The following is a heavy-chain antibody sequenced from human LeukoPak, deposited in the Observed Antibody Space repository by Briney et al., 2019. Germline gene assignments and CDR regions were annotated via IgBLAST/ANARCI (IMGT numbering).Heavy chain of an antibody. CDR1: GGSFSGYY. CDR3: ARRKNTAIAMVRGVRGGLNWFDP. J-gene: IGHJ5*02. V-gene: IGHV4-34*01. Sequence: SETLSLTCAVYGGSFSGYYWSWIRQPPGKGLEWIGEINHSGSTNYNPSLKSRVTISVDTSKNQFSLKLSSVTAADTAVYYCARRKNTAIAMVRGVRGGLNWFDPWGQGTLVTVSS. D-gene: IGHD3-10*01. CDR2: INHSGST.